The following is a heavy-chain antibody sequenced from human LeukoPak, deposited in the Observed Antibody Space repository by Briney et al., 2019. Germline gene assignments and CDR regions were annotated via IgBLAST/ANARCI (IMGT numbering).Heavy chain of an antibody. Sequence: GGSLRLSSAASGFTFSSYAMHWVRQAPGKGLEWVAVISYDGSNKYYADSVKGRFTISRDNSKNTLYLQMNSLRAEDTAVYYCASSRWLQLLTLDYWGQGTLVTVSS. V-gene: IGHV3-30-3*01. CDR1: GFTFSSYA. J-gene: IGHJ4*02. CDR3: ASSRWLQLLTLDY. CDR2: ISYDGSNK. D-gene: IGHD5-24*01.